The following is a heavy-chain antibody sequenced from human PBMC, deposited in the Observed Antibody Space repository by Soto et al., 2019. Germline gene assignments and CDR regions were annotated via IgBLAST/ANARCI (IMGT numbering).Heavy chain of an antibody. D-gene: IGHD1-26*01. CDR2: ISSSGTTI. CDR3: ARTTVFIVGASGWLDP. J-gene: IGHJ5*02. Sequence: GGSLRLSCAAPGFTFSTYEMNWVRQAPGKGLEWVSYISSSGTTIYYADSVKGRFTISRDNAKKSLYLQMNSLRAEDTAVYYCARTTVFIVGASGWLDPWGQGTLVTVSS. V-gene: IGHV3-48*03. CDR1: GFTFSTYE.